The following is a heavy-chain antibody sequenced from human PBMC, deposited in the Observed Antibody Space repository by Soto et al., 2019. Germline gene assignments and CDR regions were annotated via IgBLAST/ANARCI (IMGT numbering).Heavy chain of an antibody. CDR3: ARENTASWSGGWFDP. Sequence: ASVKVSCKTSGYTFTGYNIHWVRQAPGQGLEWMGRFNPHTGGTEFAQEFQGRVAMATDTSISTAYMELIGLTSDDTAVYFCARENTASWSGGWFDPWGQGTLVTVS. V-gene: IGHV1-2*02. D-gene: IGHD6-13*01. CDR1: GYTFTGYN. J-gene: IGHJ5*02. CDR2: FNPHTGGT.